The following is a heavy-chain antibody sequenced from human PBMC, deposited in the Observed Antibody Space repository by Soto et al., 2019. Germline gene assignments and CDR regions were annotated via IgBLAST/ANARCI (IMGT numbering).Heavy chain of an antibody. J-gene: IGHJ5*02. Sequence: EVQLVESGGGLVQPGGSLRLSCAASGFTFSSYSMNWVRQAPGKGLEWVSYISSSSSTIYYADSVKGRFTISRDNAKNSLYRQMNSLRAEDTAVYYWAREEGLLNWFDPWGQGTLVTVSS. CDR2: ISSSSSTI. CDR3: AREEGLLNWFDP. CDR1: GFTFSSYS. V-gene: IGHV3-48*01. D-gene: IGHD1-26*01.